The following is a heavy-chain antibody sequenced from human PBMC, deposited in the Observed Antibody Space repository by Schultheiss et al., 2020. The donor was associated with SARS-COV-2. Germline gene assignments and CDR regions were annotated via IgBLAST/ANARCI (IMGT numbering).Heavy chain of an antibody. CDR2: ISANSGNT. D-gene: IGHD6-6*01. V-gene: IGHV1-18*01. Sequence: ASVKVSCKASGYTFTNYGISWVRQAPGQGLEWMGWISANSGNTNYAQKLQGRVTMTRDTSTSTVYMELSSLRSEDTAVYYCARDQTSIAARLGMDVWGQGTTVTVSS. J-gene: IGHJ6*02. CDR3: ARDQTSIAARLGMDV. CDR1: GYTFTNYG.